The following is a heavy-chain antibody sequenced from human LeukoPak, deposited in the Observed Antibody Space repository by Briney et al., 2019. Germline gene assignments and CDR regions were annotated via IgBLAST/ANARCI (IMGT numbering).Heavy chain of an antibody. D-gene: IGHD7-27*01. CDR2: ISGSGGST. Sequence: TGGSLRLSCAASGFTFSSYAMSWVRQAPGKGLEWVSAISGSGGSTYYADSVKGRFTISRDNSKNTLYLQMNSLRAEDTAVYYCATLSLTPPGAFDIWGQGTMVTVSS. V-gene: IGHV3-23*01. J-gene: IGHJ3*02. CDR1: GFTFSSYA. CDR3: ATLSLTPPGAFDI.